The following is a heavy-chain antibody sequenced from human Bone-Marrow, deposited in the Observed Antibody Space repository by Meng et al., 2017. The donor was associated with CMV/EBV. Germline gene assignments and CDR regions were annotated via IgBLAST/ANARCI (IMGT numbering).Heavy chain of an antibody. CDR1: GFTFSDYY. CDR3: VRLPDT. Sequence: GESLKISCAASGFTFSDYYMTWVRQAPGKGLGWVANINKDGSAEYYDYSVKGRFTISRDNAKSSLYLEMNSLRAEDTAAYFCVRLPDTWGQGTLVTVSS. J-gene: IGHJ5*02. V-gene: IGHV3-7*01. CDR2: INKDGSAE.